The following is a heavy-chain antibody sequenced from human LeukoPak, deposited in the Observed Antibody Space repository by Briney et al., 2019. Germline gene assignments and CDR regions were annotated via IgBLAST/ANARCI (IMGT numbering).Heavy chain of an antibody. Sequence: GGSLRLSCAASGFTFDDYAMHWVRQAPGKGLEWVSGISWNSGSIGYADSVKGRFTISRDNAKNSLYLQMNSLRAEDTALYYCAKDMVVGATEDYYGMDVWGQGTTVTVSS. J-gene: IGHJ6*02. CDR3: AKDMVVGATEDYYGMDV. V-gene: IGHV3-9*01. D-gene: IGHD1-26*01. CDR2: ISWNSGSI. CDR1: GFTFDDYA.